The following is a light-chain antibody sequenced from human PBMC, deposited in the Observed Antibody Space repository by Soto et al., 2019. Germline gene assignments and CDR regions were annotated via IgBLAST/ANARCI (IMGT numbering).Light chain of an antibody. Sequence: QSVLTQPASVSGPPGQSITISCTGTSSDVGGYNYVSWYQNHPGKAPKLMIYEVSKRPSGVSNRFSGSKSGNTASLTISGLQADDEADYYCSSYAGSNTYVFGTGTKVTVL. CDR3: SSYAGSNTYV. CDR1: SSDVGGYNY. J-gene: IGLJ1*01. CDR2: EVS. V-gene: IGLV2-14*01.